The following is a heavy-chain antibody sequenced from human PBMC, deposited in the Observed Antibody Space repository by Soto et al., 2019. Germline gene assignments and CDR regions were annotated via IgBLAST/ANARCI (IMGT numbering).Heavy chain of an antibody. CDR3: AKAGPNSQGRNYFDY. CDR1: GFTFSSYA. CDR2: ISDSGGST. Sequence: GGSLRLSCAASGFTFSSYAMSWVRQAPGKGLEWVSAISDSGGSTYYADSVRGRFSISRDNSKNTLHLQMNSLRAEDTALYYCAKAGPNSQGRNYFDYWGQGTLVTVSS. D-gene: IGHD1-26*01. J-gene: IGHJ4*02. V-gene: IGHV3-23*01.